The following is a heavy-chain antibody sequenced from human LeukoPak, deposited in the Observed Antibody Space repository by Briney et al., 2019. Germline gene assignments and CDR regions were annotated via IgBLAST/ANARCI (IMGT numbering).Heavy chain of an antibody. Sequence: SVKVSCKASGGTFSSYAISWVRQAPGQGLEWMGGIIPIFGTANYAQKFQGRVTITADESTSTAYMELSSLRSEDTAVYYCARPRRPDYGDYEVFDYWGRGTLVTVSS. D-gene: IGHD4-17*01. CDR3: ARPRRPDYGDYEVFDY. V-gene: IGHV1-69*13. CDR2: IIPIFGTA. J-gene: IGHJ4*02. CDR1: GGTFSSYA.